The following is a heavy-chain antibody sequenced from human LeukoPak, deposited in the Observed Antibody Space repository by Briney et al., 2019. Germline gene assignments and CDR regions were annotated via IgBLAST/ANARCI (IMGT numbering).Heavy chain of an antibody. V-gene: IGHV3-11*04. J-gene: IGHJ6*03. D-gene: IGHD6-13*01. Sequence: GGSLRLSCAASGFTFSDYYMSWICQAPGKGLEWVSYISSSGSTIYYADSVKGRFTISRDNAKNSLYLQMNSLRAEDTAVYYCARVDSSSWAYYYYYMDVWGKGTTVTVSS. CDR3: ARVDSSSWAYYYYYMDV. CDR2: ISSSGSTI. CDR1: GFTFSDYY.